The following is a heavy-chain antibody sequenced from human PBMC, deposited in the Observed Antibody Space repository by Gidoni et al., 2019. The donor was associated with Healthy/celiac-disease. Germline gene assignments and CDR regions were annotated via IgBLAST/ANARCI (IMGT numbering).Heavy chain of an antibody. Sequence: EVQLVESGGGLVQPGGSLRLSCAASGFTVSSNYMSWVRQAPGKGLEWVSVIYSGGSTYYADSVKGRFTISRDNSKNTLYLQMNSLRAEDTAVYYCARDLQEMATFGFDIWGQGTMVTVSS. CDR2: IYSGGST. J-gene: IGHJ3*02. D-gene: IGHD5-12*01. CDR3: ARDLQEMATFGFDI. CDR1: GFTVSSNY. V-gene: IGHV3-66*02.